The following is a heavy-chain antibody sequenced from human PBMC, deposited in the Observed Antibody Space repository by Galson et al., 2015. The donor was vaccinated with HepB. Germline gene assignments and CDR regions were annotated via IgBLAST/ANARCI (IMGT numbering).Heavy chain of an antibody. CDR3: ARGQHSNYMPSMDV. CDR2: INAGNGNT. CDR1: GYTFTSYA. D-gene: IGHD4-11*01. Sequence: SVKVSCKASGYTFTSYAMHWVRQAPGQRLEWMGWINAGNGNTKYSQKFQGRVTITRDTSTSTVYMELSSLRSEDTAVYYCARGQHSNYMPSMDVWGKGTTVTVSS. V-gene: IGHV1-3*01. J-gene: IGHJ6*03.